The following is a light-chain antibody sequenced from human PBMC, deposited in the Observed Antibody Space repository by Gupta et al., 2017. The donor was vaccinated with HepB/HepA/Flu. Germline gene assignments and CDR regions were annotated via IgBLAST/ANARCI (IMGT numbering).Light chain of an antibody. V-gene: IGKV3-20*01. Sequence: EIVLTQSPGTLSLSPGERATLSCRASQSVSSSYLAWYQLKSGQSPRLLIYGVSRRATGIPDRFSGGGSGTDFILTISSLEPEDFALYYCQQDTYSPTFGQGTKLEI. CDR1: QSVSSSY. J-gene: IGKJ2*01. CDR2: GVS. CDR3: QQDTYSPT.